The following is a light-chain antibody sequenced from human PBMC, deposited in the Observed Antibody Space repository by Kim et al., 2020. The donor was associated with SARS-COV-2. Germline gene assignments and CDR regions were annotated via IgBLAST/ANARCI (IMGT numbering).Light chain of an antibody. V-gene: IGKV1-33*01. CDR2: DAS. Sequence: ESVGDRVTITCQASQDIRNDLNWYQQKSGKAPKLLIYDASNLETGVPLRFSGSGSGTDFTLTVSSLQPEDFATYYCQQYDHLPVTFGQGTRLEIK. CDR1: QDIRND. CDR3: QQYDHLPVT. J-gene: IGKJ5*01.